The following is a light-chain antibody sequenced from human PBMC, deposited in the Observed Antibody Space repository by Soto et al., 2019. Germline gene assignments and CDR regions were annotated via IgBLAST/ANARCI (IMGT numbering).Light chain of an antibody. CDR3: CSYAGSSTFDE. V-gene: IGLV2-23*01. CDR2: EGS. Sequence: QSVLTQPASVSGSPGQSITISCTGTSSDVGCYNLASWYQQHPGKAPKLMIYEGSRRPSGISSRFSGSKSGNTASLTISGLQAEDEADYYCCSYAGSSTFDEFGTGTKVTVL. CDR1: SSDVGCYNL. J-gene: IGLJ1*01.